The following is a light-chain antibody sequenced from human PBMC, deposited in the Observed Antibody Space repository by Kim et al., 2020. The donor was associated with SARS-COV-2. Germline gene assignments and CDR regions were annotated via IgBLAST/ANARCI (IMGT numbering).Light chain of an antibody. J-gene: IGKJ2*03. CDR1: QSISSW. V-gene: IGKV1-5*03. Sequence: DIQMTQSPSTLSASVGDRVTITCRASQSISSWLAWYQQKPGKAPKVLIYKASSLESGVPSRFSGSGPGTEFTLTISSLQPDDFATYYCQQYKSWYSFGQGTKLEI. CDR3: QQYKSWYS. CDR2: KAS.